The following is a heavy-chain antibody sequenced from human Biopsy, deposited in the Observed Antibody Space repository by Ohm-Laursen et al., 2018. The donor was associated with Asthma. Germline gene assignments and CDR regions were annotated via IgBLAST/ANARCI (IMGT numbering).Heavy chain of an antibody. CDR1: GFAFSNYP. CDR3: VKDALIDSKNYYTFEV. D-gene: IGHD3-22*01. Sequence: SLRLSCAASGFAFSNYPMSWARQAPGKGLAWVGTIRPGQPDIDYEPPVRGRFFISSDDSKNTLYLDMTSLRAEDTAVYYCVKDALIDSKNYYTFEVWGQGTMVTVSS. CDR2: IRPGQPDI. V-gene: IGHV3-23*01. J-gene: IGHJ3*01.